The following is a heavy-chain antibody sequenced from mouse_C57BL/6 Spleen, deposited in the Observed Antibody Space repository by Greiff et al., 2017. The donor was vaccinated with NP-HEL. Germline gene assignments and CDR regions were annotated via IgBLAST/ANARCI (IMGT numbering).Heavy chain of an antibody. V-gene: IGHV14-4*01. CDR1: GFNIKDDY. J-gene: IGHJ2*01. CDR3: TTLHYYGSSLYCDD. Sequence: EVQLQESGAELVRPGASVKLSCTASGFNIKDDYMHWVKQRPEQGLEWIGWIDPENGDTEYASKFQGKATITADTSSNTAYLQLSSLTSEDTAVYYCTTLHYYGSSLYCDDRGQGTTLTVAS. D-gene: IGHD1-1*01. CDR2: IDPENGDT.